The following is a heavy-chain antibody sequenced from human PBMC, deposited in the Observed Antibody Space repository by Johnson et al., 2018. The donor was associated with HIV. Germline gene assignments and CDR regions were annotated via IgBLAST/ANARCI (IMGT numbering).Heavy chain of an antibody. CDR1: GFTFSSYA. CDR2: ISYDGSNT. V-gene: IGHV3-30-3*01. J-gene: IGHJ3*02. CDR3: AMAPSPGPGGAFDI. Sequence: QMLLVESGGGVVQPGRSLRLSCAASGFTFSSYAMHWVRQAPGKGLEWVAVISYDGSNTYYADSVKGRFTISRDNSKNTLYLQMNSLRAEDTAVYYCAMAPSPGPGGAFDIWGQGTMVTVSS.